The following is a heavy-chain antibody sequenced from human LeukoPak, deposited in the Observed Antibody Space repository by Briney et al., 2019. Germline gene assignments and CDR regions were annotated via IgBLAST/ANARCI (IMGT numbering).Heavy chain of an antibody. V-gene: IGHV1-69*04. CDR2: IIPILGIA. CDR3: ARFSSPVFGY. Sequence: SVKVSCKASGGTFSSYAISWVRQAPGQRLEWMGSIIPILGIANYAQKFQGRVTITADKSTSTAYMELSSLRSEDTAVYYCARFSSPVFGYWGQGTLVTVSS. CDR1: GGTFSSYA. D-gene: IGHD6-13*01. J-gene: IGHJ4*02.